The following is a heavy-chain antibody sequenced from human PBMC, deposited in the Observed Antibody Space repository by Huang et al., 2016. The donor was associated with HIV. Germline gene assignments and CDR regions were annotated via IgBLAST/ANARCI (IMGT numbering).Heavy chain of an antibody. CDR3: ARHRGSKKWERNWFDP. D-gene: IGHD1-26*01. CDR1: GYSFSTSW. J-gene: IGHJ5*02. CDR2: IYPDDYDT. Sequence: EVQLVQSGAEVKKPGESLKISCKDSGYSFSTSWLAWVRQLPGKGREWRRRIYPDDYDTRYRPSFQGQVTISADKSINTAFLQWNSLKASDTAIYFCARHRGSKKWERNWFDPWGQGTPVTVSS. V-gene: IGHV5-51*01.